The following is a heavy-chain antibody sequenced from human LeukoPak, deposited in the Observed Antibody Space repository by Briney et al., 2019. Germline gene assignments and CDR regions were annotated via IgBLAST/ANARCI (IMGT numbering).Heavy chain of an antibody. J-gene: IGHJ4*02. V-gene: IGHV4-34*01. CDR1: GGSVSGYY. CDR3: ARLGQYQLTIDY. Sequence: PSQTLSLTCAVYGGSVSGYYWSWIRQPPGKGLEWIGEINHSGSTNYNPPLKGRVTISVDTSKHQFSQKLSSVTDADTAGYYCARLGQYQLTIDYWGQGTLVTVSS. D-gene: IGHD2-2*01. CDR2: INHSGST.